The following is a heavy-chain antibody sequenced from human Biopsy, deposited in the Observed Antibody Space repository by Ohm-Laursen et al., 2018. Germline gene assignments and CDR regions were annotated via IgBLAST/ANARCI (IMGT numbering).Heavy chain of an antibody. D-gene: IGHD3-3*01. V-gene: IGHV1-24*01. J-gene: IGHJ6*02. CDR2: FDPEHGET. CDR3: CCRSPFGVAIRSNKYYYYGMDV. CDR1: EYTLTELP. Sequence: SVKVSCKVSEYTLTELPMHWVRQAPGKGLEWMGGFDPEHGETLCAQKFQGRVTMTEDTSTDTAYMELRSLRSDDTAVYYCCCRSPFGVAIRSNKYYYYGMDVWGQGTTVSVSS.